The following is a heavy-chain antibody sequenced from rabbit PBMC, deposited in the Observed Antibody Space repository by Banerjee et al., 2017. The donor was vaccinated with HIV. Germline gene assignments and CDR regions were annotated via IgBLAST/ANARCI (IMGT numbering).Heavy chain of an antibody. J-gene: IGHJ4*01. V-gene: IGHV1S7*01. CDR3: VREAGYGGYGDANL. CDR1: GFTLSSYY. Sequence: QLVESGGGLVQPGGSLTLSCKASGFTLSSYYMNWVRQAPGKGLEWIGYIDPVFGITYHANWVNGRFSISSHDAQNTLYLQLNSLTAADTATYFCVREAGYGGYGDANLWGPGTLVTVS. CDR2: IDPVFGIT. D-gene: IGHD6-1*01.